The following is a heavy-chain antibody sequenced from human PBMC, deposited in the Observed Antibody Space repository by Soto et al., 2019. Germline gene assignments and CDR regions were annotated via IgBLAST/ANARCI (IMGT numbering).Heavy chain of an antibody. CDR1: GGTFSSYA. CDR3: ARDWTLRIQLWKAPTPYYYYGMDV. J-gene: IGHJ6*02. CDR2: IIPIFGTA. D-gene: IGHD5-18*01. Sequence: ASVKVSCKASGGTFSSYAISWVRQAPGQGLEWMGGIIPIFGTANYAQKYQGRVTITADESTSTAYMELSSLRSEDTAVYYCARDWTLRIQLWKAPTPYYYYGMDVWGQGTTVTVSS. V-gene: IGHV1-69*13.